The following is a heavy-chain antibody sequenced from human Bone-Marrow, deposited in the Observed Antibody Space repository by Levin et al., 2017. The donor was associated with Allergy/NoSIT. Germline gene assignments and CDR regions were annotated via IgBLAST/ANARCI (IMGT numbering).Heavy chain of an antibody. D-gene: IGHD3-22*01. CDR3: ARMTMIHTIDY. V-gene: IGHV2-5*02. CDR2: IYWDDDK. Sequence: VSGPTLVKPTQTLTLTCSFSGFSLTTIGVGVSWIRQPPGMALEWLALIYWDDDKRYSPFLRNRVTITKDTSKNQVVLTIINMDPVDTATYYCARMTMIHTIDYWGQGTLVTVSS. CDR1: GFSLTTIGVG. J-gene: IGHJ4*02.